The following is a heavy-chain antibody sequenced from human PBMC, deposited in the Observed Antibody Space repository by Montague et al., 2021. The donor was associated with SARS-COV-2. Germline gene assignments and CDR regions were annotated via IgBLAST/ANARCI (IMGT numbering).Heavy chain of an antibody. CDR3: AGLLTDGTVVATDGTFDS. D-gene: IGHD2-21*02. J-gene: IGHJ4*02. Sequence: SETLSLTCTVSGASISRSDYYWAWIRQPPGKGLELIGSIHYIGNTYCNPSLESRVTISVDTSENQFSLKLRSVIAADTAVYYCAGLLTDGTVVATDGTFDSWGQGTLVTVSS. V-gene: IGHV4-39*01. CDR1: GASISRSDYY. CDR2: IHYIGNT.